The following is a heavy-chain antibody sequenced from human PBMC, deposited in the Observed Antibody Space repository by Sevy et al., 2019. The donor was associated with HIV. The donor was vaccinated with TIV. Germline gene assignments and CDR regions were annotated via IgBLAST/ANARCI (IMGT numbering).Heavy chain of an antibody. CDR2: ISYDGSNK. D-gene: IGHD2-21*02. Sequence: GGSLRLSCAASGFTFSSYAMHWVRQAPGKGLEWVAVISYDGSNKYYADSVKGRFTISRDNSKNTLYLQMNSLRAEDKAVYYCAREGLLFRRNYFDYWGQGTLVTVSS. CDR3: AREGLLFRRNYFDY. V-gene: IGHV3-30-3*01. J-gene: IGHJ4*02. CDR1: GFTFSSYA.